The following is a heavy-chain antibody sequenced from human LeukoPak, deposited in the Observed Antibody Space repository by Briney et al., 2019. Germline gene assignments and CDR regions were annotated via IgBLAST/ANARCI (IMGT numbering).Heavy chain of an antibody. Sequence: PGGSLRLSCAASGFSFSDLYMDWVRQAPGKGLEWVGRTRNKPNSYTTGYAASVKGRFTISRDDSKNSLYLQMNSLKIEDTAVYYCVRDFYESSGSTYYFDYWGQGTLVTVSS. D-gene: IGHD3-22*01. CDR3: VRDFYESSGSTYYFDY. CDR1: GFSFSDLY. V-gene: IGHV3-72*01. J-gene: IGHJ4*02. CDR2: TRNKPNSYTT.